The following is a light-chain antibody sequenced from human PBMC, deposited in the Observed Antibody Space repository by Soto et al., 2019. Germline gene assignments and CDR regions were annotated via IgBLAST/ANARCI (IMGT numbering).Light chain of an antibody. V-gene: IGLV1-40*01. CDR3: QSYDSSLSPVV. CDR2: GNS. J-gene: IGLJ2*01. CDR1: SSNIGAGYD. Sequence: QSVLTQPPSVSGAPGQRVTISCTGSSSNIGAGYDVHWYQQLPGTAPKLLIYGNSNRPSGVPDRFSGSKSGTSASLAITGLQAEDEADYYCQSYDSSLSPVVFGGGTKPPS.